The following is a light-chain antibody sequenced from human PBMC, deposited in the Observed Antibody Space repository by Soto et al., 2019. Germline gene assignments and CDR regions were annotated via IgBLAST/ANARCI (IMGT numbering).Light chain of an antibody. CDR3: QHADSFPLIT. Sequence: DIQMTQSPSSVSASVGDRFTMTCLSSYDISTLLAWYQQKPWKAPKLLIYAASSLQSGVPSRFSGSGSGTDFTLTISSLQPEDFATYYCQHADSFPLITFGQGTRLET. J-gene: IGKJ5*01. V-gene: IGKV1-12*01. CDR1: YDISTL. CDR2: AAS.